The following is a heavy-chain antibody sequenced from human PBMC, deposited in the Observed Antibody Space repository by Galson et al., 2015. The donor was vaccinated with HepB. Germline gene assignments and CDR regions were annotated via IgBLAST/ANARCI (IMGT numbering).Heavy chain of an antibody. V-gene: IGHV1-8*01. CDR2: MNPNSGNT. Sequence: SVKVSCKASGYTFTSYDINWVRQATGQGLEWMGWMNPNSGNTGYAQKFQGRVTMTRNTSISTAYMELSSLRSEDTAVYYCARIRSSIPIAAAGRDAFDIWGQGTMVTVSS. CDR3: ARIRSSIPIAAAGRDAFDI. J-gene: IGHJ3*02. D-gene: IGHD6-13*01. CDR1: GYTFTSYD.